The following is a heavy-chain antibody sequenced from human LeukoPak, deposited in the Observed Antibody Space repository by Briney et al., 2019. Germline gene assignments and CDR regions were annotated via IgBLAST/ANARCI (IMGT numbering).Heavy chain of an antibody. CDR1: GFTFDDYS. V-gene: IGHV3-43*01. D-gene: IGHD6-19*01. CDR3: ASDSSGEFDYFDY. CDR2: ISWDGGST. Sequence: GGSLRLSCAASGFTFDDYSMHWVRQPPGKGLEWVSLISWDGGSTFYAESVKGRFTISRDNNKNSLYLQMNSLRAEDTAVYYCASDSSGEFDYFDYWGQGTLVTVSS. J-gene: IGHJ4*02.